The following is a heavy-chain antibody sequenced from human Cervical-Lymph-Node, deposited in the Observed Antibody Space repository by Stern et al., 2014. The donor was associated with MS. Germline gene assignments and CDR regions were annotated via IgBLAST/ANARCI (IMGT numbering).Heavy chain of an antibody. CDR3: AKGRVAVPGTGPVRPLFDY. Sequence: QVQLVESGGGVVQPGRSLRLSCGASGFTFSSYGAHWVRQAPGKGLEWVTAISFDGSSKYDVDSLMCLFTISRDNAMNTLFLQMNSLRADDTAVYYCAKGRVAVPGTGPVRPLFDYCGQGALVTVSS. V-gene: IGHV3-30*18. CDR1: GFTFSSYG. CDR2: ISFDGSSK. D-gene: IGHD6-19*01. J-gene: IGHJ4*02.